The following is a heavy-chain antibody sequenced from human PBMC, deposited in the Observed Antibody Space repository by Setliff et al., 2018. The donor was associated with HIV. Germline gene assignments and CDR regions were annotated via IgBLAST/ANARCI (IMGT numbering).Heavy chain of an antibody. CDR3: ARRGDYGGFDY. V-gene: IGHV4-59*12. D-gene: IGHD3-16*01. J-gene: IGHJ4*02. CDR2: IYYSGST. CDR1: GGSISNYY. Sequence: ETLSLTCTVSGGSISNYYWTWIRQPPGKGLEWIGYIYYSGSTNYNPSLKSRVTISVITSKNQFSLKLSSVTAADTAVYYCARRGDYGGFDYWGRGTLVTVSS.